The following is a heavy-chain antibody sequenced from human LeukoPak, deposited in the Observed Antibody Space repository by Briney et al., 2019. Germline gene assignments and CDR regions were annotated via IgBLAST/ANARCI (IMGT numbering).Heavy chain of an antibody. CDR3: AKDLGYGSSWYFDL. V-gene: IGHV3-23*01. CDR1: GFTFSSYA. J-gene: IGHJ2*01. D-gene: IGHD5-18*01. CDR2: ISGSGGRT. Sequence: GGSLRLSCAASGFTFSSYAMSWVRQAPGKELEWVSAISGSGGRTYYADSVKGRFTISRDNSKNTLYLQMNSLRAEDTAVYYCAKDLGYGSSWYFDLWGRGTLVTVSS.